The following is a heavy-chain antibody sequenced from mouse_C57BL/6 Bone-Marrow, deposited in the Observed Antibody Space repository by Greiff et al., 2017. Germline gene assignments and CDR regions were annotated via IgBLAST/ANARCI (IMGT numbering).Heavy chain of an antibody. CDR1: GFTFSDYG. V-gene: IGHV5-17*01. Sequence: EVKLMESGGGLVKPGGSLKLSCAASGFTFSDYGMHWVRQAPEKGLEWVAYISSGSSTIYYADTVKGRFTISRDNAKNTPFLQMTSLRSEDTAMYYCARGLLSDYWGQGTTLTVSS. D-gene: IGHD2-3*01. J-gene: IGHJ2*01. CDR2: ISSGSSTI. CDR3: ARGLLSDY.